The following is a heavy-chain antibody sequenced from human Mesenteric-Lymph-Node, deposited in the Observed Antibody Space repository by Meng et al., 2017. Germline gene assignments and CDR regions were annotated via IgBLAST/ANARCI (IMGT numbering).Heavy chain of an antibody. CDR3: ARCIAVAGNWFDP. J-gene: IGHJ5*02. CDR2: INAGNGNT. CDR1: GYTFTTYA. D-gene: IGHD6-19*01. V-gene: IGHV1-3*01. Sequence: QVHLVQSGAEVKKPGASVKVSCKASGYTFTTYAIHWVRQAPGQRLEWMGWINAGNGNTRYSQKFQGRVGITRDTSASTAYMELSSLRSEDTAVYYCARCIAVAGNWFDPWGQGTLVTVSS.